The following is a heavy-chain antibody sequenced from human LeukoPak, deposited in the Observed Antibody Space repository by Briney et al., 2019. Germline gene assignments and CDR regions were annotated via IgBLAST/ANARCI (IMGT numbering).Heavy chain of an antibody. J-gene: IGHJ4*02. CDR2: IVPILGLA. D-gene: IGHD2-21*02. CDR3: ARDPPYCGDDCSPPFDS. CDR1: GGTFSNFA. Sequence: EASVKVSCKASGGTFSNFAISWVRQAPGQGLEWMGRIVPILGLANYAQRFQDRVTITADKSTTTAYMELGRLTSEDTAVYYCARDPPYCGDDCSPPFDSWGQGTLVTVSS. V-gene: IGHV1-69*04.